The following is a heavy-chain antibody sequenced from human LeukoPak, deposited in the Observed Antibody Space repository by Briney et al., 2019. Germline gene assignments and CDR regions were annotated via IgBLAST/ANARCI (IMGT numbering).Heavy chain of an antibody. D-gene: IGHD1-26*01. J-gene: IGHJ5*02. CDR3: ARGNSVGDNAWWFDP. Sequence: ASVKVSCKASGYTFTSYYMHWVRQAPGQGLEWMGIINPSGGSTSYAQKFQGGVTMTRDMSTSTDYMELSSLRSEDTAIYYCARGNSVGDNAWWFDPWGQGTLVTVSS. V-gene: IGHV1-46*01. CDR1: GYTFTSYY. CDR2: INPSGGST.